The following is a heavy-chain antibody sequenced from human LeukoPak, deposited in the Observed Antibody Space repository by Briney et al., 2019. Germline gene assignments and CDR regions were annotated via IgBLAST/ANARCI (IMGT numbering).Heavy chain of an antibody. D-gene: IGHD3-10*01. CDR1: GYTFTSYD. V-gene: IGHV1-8*01. CDR3: AGQWRGRTYYYGPGGFDP. Sequence: GASVKVSCKASGYTFTSYDINWVRQATGQGLEWMGWMNPNSGNTGYAQKFQGRVTMTRNTSISTAYMELSSLRSEDTAVYYCAGQWRGRTYYYGPGGFDPWGQGTLVTVSS. CDR2: MNPNSGNT. J-gene: IGHJ5*02.